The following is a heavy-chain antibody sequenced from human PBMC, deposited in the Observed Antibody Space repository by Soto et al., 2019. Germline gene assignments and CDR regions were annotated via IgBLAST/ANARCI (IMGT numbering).Heavy chain of an antibody. CDR1: GFTFSSYA. Sequence: GGSLRLSCAASGFTFSSYAMSWVRQAPGKGLEWVSAISGSGGSTYYADSVKGRFTISRDNSKNTLYRQMNSLRAEDTAVYYCAKSGYDFWSGYLNDYYYGMDVWGQGTTVTVSS. V-gene: IGHV3-23*01. CDR3: AKSGYDFWSGYLNDYYYGMDV. CDR2: ISGSGGST. J-gene: IGHJ6*02. D-gene: IGHD3-3*01.